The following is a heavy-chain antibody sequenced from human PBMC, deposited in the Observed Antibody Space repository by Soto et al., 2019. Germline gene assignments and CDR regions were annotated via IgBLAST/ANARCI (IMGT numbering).Heavy chain of an antibody. CDR2: ILYDGNNK. CDR1: GFTFRSYV. D-gene: IGHD3-22*01. Sequence: PGGSLRLSCAASGFTFRSYVMHWVRQAPGKGLEWVAVILYDGNNKYYADSVKGRFTISRDNSKNTLYLQMNSLRAEDTAVYYCARGSRPTSSGYYYFDYWGQGTLVTVSS. CDR3: ARGSRPTSSGYYYFDY. J-gene: IGHJ4*02. V-gene: IGHV3-30-3*01.